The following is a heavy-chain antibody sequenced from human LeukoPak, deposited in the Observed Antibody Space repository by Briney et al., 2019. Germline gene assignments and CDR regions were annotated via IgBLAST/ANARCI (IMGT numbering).Heavy chain of an antibody. Sequence: GGSLRLSCAASGFSVSSKYMSWVRQTPGKGLEWVAVISYDGSNKYYADSVKGRFTISRDNSKNTLYLQMNSLRAEDTAVYYCARDRKWLLPFEYFDYWGQGTLVTVSS. J-gene: IGHJ4*02. D-gene: IGHD3-22*01. CDR1: GFSVSSKY. CDR3: ARDRKWLLPFEYFDY. V-gene: IGHV3-30-3*01. CDR2: ISYDGSNK.